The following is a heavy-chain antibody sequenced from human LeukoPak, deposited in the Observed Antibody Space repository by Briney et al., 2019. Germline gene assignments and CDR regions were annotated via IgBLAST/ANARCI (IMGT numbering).Heavy chain of an antibody. J-gene: IGHJ4*02. D-gene: IGHD5-12*01. CDR3: ARPQGVASVWDFEY. Sequence: SETLSLTCTVSGASITSGSYYWGWIRQPPGKGLEWIGSIYYSGSTYYNPSLKSRVTISVDTSKNQFSLEVRSVTAADTAVYYCARPQGVASVWDFEYWGQGTLVTVSS. CDR1: GASITSGSYY. CDR2: IYYSGST. V-gene: IGHV4-39*01.